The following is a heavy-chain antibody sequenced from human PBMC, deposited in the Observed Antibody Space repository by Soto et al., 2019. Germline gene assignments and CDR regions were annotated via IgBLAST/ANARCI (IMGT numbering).Heavy chain of an antibody. V-gene: IGHV1-69*01. CDR3: ARDRTRDIVVVPAAIGGDWFDP. CDR2: IIPIFGTA. J-gene: IGHJ5*02. CDR1: GGTFSSYA. Sequence: QVQLVQSGAEVKKPGSSVRVSCKASGGTFSSYAISWVRQAPGQGLEWMGGIIPIFGTANYAQKFQGRVTITADESTSTAYRELGSLRSEDTAVYYCARDRTRDIVVVPAAIGGDWFDPWGQGTLVTVSS. D-gene: IGHD2-2*02.